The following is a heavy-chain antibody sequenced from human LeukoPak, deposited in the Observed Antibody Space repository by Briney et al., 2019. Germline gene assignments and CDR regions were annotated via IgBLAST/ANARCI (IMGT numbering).Heavy chain of an antibody. CDR2: IKQDGSEK. D-gene: IGHD3-3*01. CDR1: GFTFSSYW. Sequence: PGGSLRLSCAASGFTFSSYWMSWVRQAPGKGLEWVANIKQDGSEKYYVDSVKGRFTISRDNVKNSLYLQMNSLRAEDTAVYYCARDRPPVLRFLEWRDAFDIWGQGTMVTVSS. V-gene: IGHV3-7*01. CDR3: ARDRPPVLRFLEWRDAFDI. J-gene: IGHJ3*02.